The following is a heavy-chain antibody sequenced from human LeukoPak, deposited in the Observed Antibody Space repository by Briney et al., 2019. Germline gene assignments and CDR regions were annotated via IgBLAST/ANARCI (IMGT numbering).Heavy chain of an antibody. D-gene: IGHD6-6*01. Sequence: GGSLRLSCAASGFTLSNYAMSWVRQAPGKGLKWVSGISGSGETTFYADSVRGRFAISRDISKTTLYLQINSLRAEDTAVYYCAKGGIWQPVRPRGPPVNYMDVWGKGTTVTVSS. CDR3: AKGGIWQPVRPRGPPVNYMDV. V-gene: IGHV3-23*01. J-gene: IGHJ6*03. CDR2: ISGSGETT. CDR1: GFTLSNYA.